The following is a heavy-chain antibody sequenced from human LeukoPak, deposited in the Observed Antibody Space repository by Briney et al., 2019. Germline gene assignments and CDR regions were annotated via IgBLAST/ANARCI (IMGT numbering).Heavy chain of an antibody. CDR1: GFTFSSYG. J-gene: IGHJ4*02. CDR3: ATGQAGYFDY. CDR2: IRYDGSNK. D-gene: IGHD6-25*01. Sequence: SGGSLRLSCAASGFTFSSYGMHWVRQAPGKGLEWVAFIRYDGSNKYYADSVKGRFTISRDNSKNTLYLQMSSLRAEDTAVYYCATGQAGYFDYWGQGTLVTVSS. V-gene: IGHV3-30*02.